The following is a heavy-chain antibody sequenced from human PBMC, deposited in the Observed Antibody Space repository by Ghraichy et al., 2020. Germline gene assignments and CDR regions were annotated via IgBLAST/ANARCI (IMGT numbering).Heavy chain of an antibody. D-gene: IGHD7-27*01. CDR2: IKQDGSEK. V-gene: IGHV3-7*03. J-gene: IGHJ6*02. CDR1: GFTFSSYW. Sequence: RGSLRLSCAASGFTFSSYWMSWVRQAPGKGLEWVANIKQDGSEKYYVDSVKGRFTISRDNAKNSLYLQMNILRAEYTAVYYCASNWDTYYYYYGMDVWGQGTTVTVSS. CDR3: ASNWDTYYYYYGMDV.